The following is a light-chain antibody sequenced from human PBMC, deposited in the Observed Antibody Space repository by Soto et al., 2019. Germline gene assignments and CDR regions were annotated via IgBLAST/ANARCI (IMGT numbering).Light chain of an antibody. J-gene: IGLJ3*02. CDR2: EVS. CDR3: SSYAGSNNLEV. CDR1: SSDVGGYNY. V-gene: IGLV2-8*01. Sequence: QSALTQPPSASGSRGQSVTISCTGTSSDVGGYNYVSWYQQHPGKAPKLMIYEVSKRPSGVPDRFSGSKSGNTASLTVSGLQPEDEADYYCSSYAGSNNLEVFGGGTKLTVL.